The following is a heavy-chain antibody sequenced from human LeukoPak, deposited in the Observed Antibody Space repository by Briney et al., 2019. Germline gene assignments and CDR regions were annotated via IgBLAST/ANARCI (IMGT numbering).Heavy chain of an antibody. CDR2: IYYSGST. V-gene: IGHV4-59*12. J-gene: IGHJ6*03. CDR1: GGSISSYY. CDR3: ARYCSSTSCYTRRFMDV. Sequence: MSSETLSLTCTVSGGSISSYYWSWIRQPPGKGLEWIGYIYYSGSTNYNPSLKSRVTISVDTSKNQFSLKLSSVTAADTAVYYCARYCSSTSCYTRRFMDVWGKGTTVTVSS. D-gene: IGHD2-2*02.